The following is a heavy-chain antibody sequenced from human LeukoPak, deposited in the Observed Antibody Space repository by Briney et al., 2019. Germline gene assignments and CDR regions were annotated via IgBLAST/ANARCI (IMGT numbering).Heavy chain of an antibody. CDR1: GGSFSGYY. CDR3: ARESHYYGSGSYSVWFDP. J-gene: IGHJ5*02. V-gene: IGHV4-34*01. D-gene: IGHD3-10*01. Sequence: SETLSLTCAVYGGSFSGYYWSWIRQPPGKGLEWIGEINHSGSTNYNPSLKSRVTISVDTSKNQFSLKLSSVTAADTAVYYCARESHYYGSGSYSVWFDPWGQGTLVTVSS. CDR2: INHSGST.